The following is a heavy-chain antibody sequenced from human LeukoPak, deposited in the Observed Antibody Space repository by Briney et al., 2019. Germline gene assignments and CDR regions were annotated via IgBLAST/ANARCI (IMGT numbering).Heavy chain of an antibody. CDR2: IYYSGST. V-gene: IGHV4-39*01. J-gene: IGHJ3*02. Sequence: SSETLSLTCTVSGGSISSSNYYWGWIRQPPGKGLEWIGSIYYSGSTYYNPSLKSRVTISVVTSKNQFSLKLSSVTAADTAVYYCASGVPAAIDDAFDIWGRGTMVTVSS. CDR1: GGSISSSNYY. CDR3: ASGVPAAIDDAFDI. D-gene: IGHD2-2*01.